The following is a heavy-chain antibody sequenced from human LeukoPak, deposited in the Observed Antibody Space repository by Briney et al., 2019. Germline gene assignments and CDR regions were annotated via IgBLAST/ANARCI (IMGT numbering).Heavy chain of an antibody. CDR2: ISSSGSNT. CDR1: EFTYG. CDR3: AKKFTGTTVISGDYFDY. V-gene: IGHV3-23*01. D-gene: IGHD4-17*01. Sequence: GGSLRLSCAASEFTYGMNWVRQAPGKGLECVSAISSSGSNTYYADSVKGRFTISRDNSKNTLYLQMNSLRAEDTAVYYCAKKFTGTTVISGDYFDYWGQGTLVTVSS. J-gene: IGHJ4*02.